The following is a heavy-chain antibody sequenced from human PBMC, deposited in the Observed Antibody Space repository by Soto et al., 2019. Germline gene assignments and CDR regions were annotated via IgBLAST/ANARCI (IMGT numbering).Heavy chain of an antibody. J-gene: IGHJ3*02. D-gene: IGHD1-7*01. CDR1: GFTFSSYA. Sequence: GGSLRLSCAASGFTFSSYAMSWVRQAPGKGLEWVSAISGSGGSTYYADSVKGRFTISSDNSKNTLYLQMNSLRAEDTAVYYCAKDGITGTQQPRFTVGITGTSAFDIWGQGTMVTVSS. CDR2: ISGSGGST. CDR3: AKDGITGTQQPRFTVGITGTSAFDI. V-gene: IGHV3-23*01.